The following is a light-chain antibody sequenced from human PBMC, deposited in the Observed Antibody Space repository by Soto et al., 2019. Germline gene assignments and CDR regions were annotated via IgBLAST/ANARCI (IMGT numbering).Light chain of an antibody. CDR1: QSVTSRY. V-gene: IGKV3D-20*02. Sequence: EIVLTQSPGTLSLSPGERATLSCWASQSVTSRYLAWYQQKPGQAPRLLIFGASIRDTGVTDRFSGSGSGTDFTLTISRLEAEDSAVYYCQQRSNFFFGQGTKLEIK. J-gene: IGKJ2*01. CDR3: QQRSNFF. CDR2: GAS.